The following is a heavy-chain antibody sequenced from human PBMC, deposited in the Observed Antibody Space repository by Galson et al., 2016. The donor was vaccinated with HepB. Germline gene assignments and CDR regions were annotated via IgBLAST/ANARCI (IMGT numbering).Heavy chain of an antibody. Sequence: SLRLSCATSGFTFDGYAMHWVRQAPGRGLDSVLGLSLSSRSIWYAVSVKGRFSISRDNDRNSLYLQMNSRSADDTAFYYCAKSDGGDYGDLWDYWGRGTRVTVSS. CDR3: AKSDGGDYGDLWDY. V-gene: IGHV3-9*01. CDR2: LSLSSRSI. J-gene: IGHJ4*01. CDR1: GFTFDGYA. D-gene: IGHD4-17*01.